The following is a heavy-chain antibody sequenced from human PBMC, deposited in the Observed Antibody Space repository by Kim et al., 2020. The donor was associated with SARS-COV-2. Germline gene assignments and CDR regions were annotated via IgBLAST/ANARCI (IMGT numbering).Heavy chain of an antibody. Sequence: GGSLRLSCAASGFTFSSYAMSWVRQAPGKGLEWVSAISGSGGSTYYADSVKGRFTISRDNSKNTLYLQMNSLRAEDTAVYYCAKIGDEWELLHSDYWGQGTLVTVSS. J-gene: IGHJ4*02. CDR1: GFTFSSYA. V-gene: IGHV3-23*01. CDR2: ISGSGGST. CDR3: AKIGDEWELLHSDY. D-gene: IGHD1-26*01.